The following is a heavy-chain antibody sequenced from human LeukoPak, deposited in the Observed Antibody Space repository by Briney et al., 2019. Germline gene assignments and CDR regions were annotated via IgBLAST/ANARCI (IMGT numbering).Heavy chain of an antibody. CDR3: ARVGSSWDILDY. CDR1: GFTFTNYL. J-gene: IGHJ4*02. D-gene: IGHD6-13*01. V-gene: IGHV3-7*01. CDR2: IKEDETEI. Sequence: GGSLRLSCTASGFTFTNYLMSWVRQAPGKGLEWVANIKEDETEIRYLDSVKGRFTISRDNAKNSLYLQMDSLRAKDTAVYYCARVGSSWDILDYWGQGTLVTVSS.